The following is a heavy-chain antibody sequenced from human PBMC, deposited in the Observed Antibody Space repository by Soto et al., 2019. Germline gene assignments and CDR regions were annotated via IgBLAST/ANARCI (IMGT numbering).Heavy chain of an antibody. CDR3: AHHHRTAARQLGYFDY. J-gene: IGHJ4*02. D-gene: IGHD6-6*01. V-gene: IGHV3-23*01. Sequence: EVQLLESGGGLVQPGGSLRLSCAASGFTFSSYAMSWVRQAPGKGLEWVSGVGGSGTSTYYADSVKGRFTVSRDNSTSTLYLEMNSLRAEDTAVYYCAHHHRTAARQLGYFDYWGQGALVTVSS. CDR2: VGGSGTST. CDR1: GFTFSSYA.